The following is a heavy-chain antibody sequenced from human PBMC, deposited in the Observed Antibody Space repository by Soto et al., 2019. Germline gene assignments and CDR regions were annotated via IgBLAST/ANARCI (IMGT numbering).Heavy chain of an antibody. Sequence: QVQLVESGGGVVQPGRSLRLSCAASGFTFSSYAMHWVRQAPGKGLEWVAVISYDGSNKYYADSVKGLFTISRDNSKNTLCLQMNSLRSEDTAVYYCARDGRGNWFDPWGQGTLVTFSS. CDR3: ARDGRGNWFDP. CDR2: ISYDGSNK. CDR1: GFTFSSYA. J-gene: IGHJ5*02. D-gene: IGHD3-10*01. V-gene: IGHV3-30-3*01.